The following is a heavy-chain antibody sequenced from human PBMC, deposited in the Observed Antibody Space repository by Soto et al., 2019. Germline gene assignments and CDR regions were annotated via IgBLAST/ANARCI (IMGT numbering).Heavy chain of an antibody. V-gene: IGHV1-69*01. CDR2: IIPIFGTA. J-gene: IGHJ5*02. CDR3: AGGRWLRLRGDNWFGP. D-gene: IGHD5-12*01. CDR1: GATFSSYA. Sequence: QVQLVQSGAEVKKPGSSVKVSCKASGATFSSYAISWVRQAPGQGLEWMGGIIPIFGTANYAQKFQGRVKITVDESTSKAYMGLSRLICEDMAVYYCAGGRWLRLRGDNWFGPWGLGTLVTVSS.